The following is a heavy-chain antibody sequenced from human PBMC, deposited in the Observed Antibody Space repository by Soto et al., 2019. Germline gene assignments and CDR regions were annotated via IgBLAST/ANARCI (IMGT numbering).Heavy chain of an antibody. J-gene: IGHJ4*02. Sequence: QVQLQESGPGLVKPSQTLSLTCTVSGGSISSGHYYWSWIRQPPGKGLEWIGYIDYSGSTYYNPSLKSRVTISVDTSKNQFSLKLNSVTAADTAVYYCARDRDGYNKVDYWGQGTLVTVSS. CDR1: GGSISSGHYY. CDR2: IDYSGST. CDR3: ARDRDGYNKVDY. D-gene: IGHD5-12*01. V-gene: IGHV4-30-4*01.